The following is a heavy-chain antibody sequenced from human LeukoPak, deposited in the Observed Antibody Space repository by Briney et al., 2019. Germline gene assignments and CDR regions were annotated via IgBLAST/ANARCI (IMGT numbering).Heavy chain of an antibody. Sequence: GASVKVSCKASGYTFTSYDINWVRQATGQGLEWMGWMNPNSGNTGCAQKFQGRVTMTRNTSISTAYMELSSLRSEDTAVYYCARGPLGYYYDSSGYYSYYYYYYMDVWGKGTTVTVSS. CDR2: MNPNSGNT. D-gene: IGHD3-22*01. CDR1: GYTFTSYD. V-gene: IGHV1-8*01. J-gene: IGHJ6*03. CDR3: ARGPLGYYYDSSGYYSYYYYYYMDV.